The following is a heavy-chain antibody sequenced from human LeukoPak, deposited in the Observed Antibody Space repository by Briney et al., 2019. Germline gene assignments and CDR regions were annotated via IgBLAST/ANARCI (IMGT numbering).Heavy chain of an antibody. V-gene: IGHV4-39*07. CDR2: ASYSGNT. D-gene: IGHD6-13*01. CDR3: ARAHQSSRFYYYYYMDV. J-gene: IGHJ6*03. Sequence: SETLSLTCTVSGASISSSTYYWGWIRQPPGKGLEWIGSASYSGNTYYNPSLKSRVTILVDTSKNQFSLKLSSVTAADTAVYYCARAHQSSRFYYYYYMDVWGKGTTVTISS. CDR1: GASISSSTYY.